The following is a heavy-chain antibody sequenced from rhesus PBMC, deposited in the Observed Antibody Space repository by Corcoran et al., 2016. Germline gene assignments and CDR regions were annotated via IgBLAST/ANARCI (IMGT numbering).Heavy chain of an antibody. CDR3: ARDRNGIAAAGPPQYYFDY. V-gene: IGHV4-106*01. CDR2: IYGSGGGT. D-gene: IGHD6S26*01. J-gene: IGHJ4*01. CDR1: GGSISDDYY. Sequence: QVQLQESGPGLVKPSETLSLTCAVSGGSISDDYYWSWIRQPPGKGLEWIGYIYGSGGGTNYNPSHKIRVTISIDTSKNQFSLMLSSVTAADTAVYYCARDRNGIAAAGPPQYYFDYWGQGVLVTVSS.